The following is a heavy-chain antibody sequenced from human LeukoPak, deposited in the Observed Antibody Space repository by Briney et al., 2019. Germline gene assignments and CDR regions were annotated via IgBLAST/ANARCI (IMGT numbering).Heavy chain of an antibody. CDR2: MKHDGSEK. CDR3: ARDLYYYDSSGDYRGLDY. Sequence: GGSLRLSCAASGFTFSFYRMSWVRQAPGKGLEWVANMKHDGSEKNYVDSVKGRFTISRDNAEHSLYLQMNSLRVEDTAVYYCARDLYYYDSSGDYRGLDYWGRGALVTVSS. J-gene: IGHJ4*02. CDR1: GFTFSFYR. D-gene: IGHD3-22*01. V-gene: IGHV3-7*01.